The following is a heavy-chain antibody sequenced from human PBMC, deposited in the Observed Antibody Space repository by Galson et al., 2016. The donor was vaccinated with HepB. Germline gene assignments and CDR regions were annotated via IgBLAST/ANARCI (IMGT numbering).Heavy chain of an antibody. CDR3: ASYLVRSWAGSDAFDT. CDR1: GGSISGNNW. Sequence: SETLSLTCAVSGGSISGNNWWSWVRQPPGKRLEWIGEIFHSGSTNYNPSLKSRVTMSVDKSRNHVSLRLISVTAADTAMYYCASYLVRSWAGSDAFDTWGLGTMVTVSS. J-gene: IGHJ3*02. D-gene: IGHD6-13*01. V-gene: IGHV4-4*02. CDR2: IFHSGST.